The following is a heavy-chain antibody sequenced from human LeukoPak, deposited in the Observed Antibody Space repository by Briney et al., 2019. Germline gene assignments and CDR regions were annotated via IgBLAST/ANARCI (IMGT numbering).Heavy chain of an antibody. J-gene: IGHJ4*02. CDR1: GYTFTDYY. Sequence: ASVKVSCKASGYTFTDYYLHWVRHAHGQGFEWKGWIHPNSSGTNYAQKFQSRVTMTRDTSISTAHMGMSRLRSDDTAVYYCAGANFLYCSSTTCLFDYWGQGTLVTVSS. CDR3: AGANFLYCSSTTCLFDY. CDR2: IHPNSSGT. V-gene: IGHV1-2*02. D-gene: IGHD2-2*01.